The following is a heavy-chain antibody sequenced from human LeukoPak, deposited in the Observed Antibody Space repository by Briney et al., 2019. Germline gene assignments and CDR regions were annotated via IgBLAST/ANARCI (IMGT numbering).Heavy chain of an antibody. Sequence: GGSLRHSCAASGFTFSSYSMSWVRQAPGKGLEWVSGTSDRGDYTYYADSAKGRFTISRDTSKNTLYLQMNSLRAEDTALYFCAKKAQYDGHYPLDYWGQGTLVTVSA. CDR1: GFTFSSYS. CDR2: TSDRGDYT. J-gene: IGHJ4*02. CDR3: AKKAQYDGHYPLDY. D-gene: IGHD4/OR15-4a*01. V-gene: IGHV3-23*01.